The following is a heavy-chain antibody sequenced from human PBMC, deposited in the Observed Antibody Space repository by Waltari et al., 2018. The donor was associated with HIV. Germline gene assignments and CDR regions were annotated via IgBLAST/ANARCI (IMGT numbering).Heavy chain of an antibody. CDR1: GYTFTSYD. Sequence: QVQLVQSGAEVKTPGASVKVSCKASGYTFTSYDINWVRQATGQGLEWMGWMNPNSGNTGYTQKCQARVTMTRNASITTAYMELSSLRSEDTAVYFCARGIPAGRYETLTGQDYWGQGTLVTVSS. D-gene: IGHD3-9*01. J-gene: IGHJ4*02. V-gene: IGHV1-8*01. CDR3: ARGIPAGRYETLTGQDY. CDR2: MNPNSGNT.